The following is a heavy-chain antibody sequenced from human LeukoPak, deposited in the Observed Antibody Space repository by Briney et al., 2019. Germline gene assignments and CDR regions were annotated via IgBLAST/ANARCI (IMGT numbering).Heavy chain of an antibody. V-gene: IGHV3-21*01. D-gene: IGHD2-2*01. CDR1: GFTFSSYR. J-gene: IGHJ4*02. Sequence: GGSLRLSCAASGFTFSSYRMTWVRQAPGKGLEWVSSISSSSSYIFYADSVKGRFTISRDNAKNSLYLQMNSLRAEDTAVYYCARVCISTSCPTLDYWGQGTLVSVSS. CDR2: ISSSSSYI. CDR3: ARVCISTSCPTLDY.